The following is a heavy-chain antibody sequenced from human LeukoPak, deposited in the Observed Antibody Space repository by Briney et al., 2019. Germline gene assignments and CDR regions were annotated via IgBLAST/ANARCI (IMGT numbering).Heavy chain of an antibody. CDR3: ASIAAADNFDY. J-gene: IGHJ4*02. CDR1: GFTFSSYG. V-gene: IGHV3-33*01. CDR2: IWYDGGNK. Sequence: PGGSLRLSCAASGFTFSSYGMHWVRQAPGKGLEWVAVIWYDGGNKYYADSVKGRFTISRDNSKNTLYLQMNSLRAEDTAVYYCASIAAADNFDYWGQGTLVTVSS. D-gene: IGHD6-13*01.